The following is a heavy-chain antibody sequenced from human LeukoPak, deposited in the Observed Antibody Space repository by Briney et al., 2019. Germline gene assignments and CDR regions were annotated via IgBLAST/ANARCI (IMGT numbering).Heavy chain of an antibody. D-gene: IGHD4-17*01. CDR3: AKYTAFGDPSGY. J-gene: IGHJ4*02. CDR2: IWYDGSNK. V-gene: IGHV3-33*06. Sequence: PGGSLRLSCAASGFTFSSYGMHWVRQAPGKGPEWVAVIWYDGSNKYYADSVKGRFTIFRDNSKNTLYLQMNSLRAEDTAVYYCAKYTAFGDPSGYWGQGTLVTVSS. CDR1: GFTFSSYG.